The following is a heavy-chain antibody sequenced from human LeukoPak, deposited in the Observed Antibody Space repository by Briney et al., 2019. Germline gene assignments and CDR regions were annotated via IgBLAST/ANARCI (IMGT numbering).Heavy chain of an antibody. Sequence: GGSLRLSCGASGFTFSSFEMNWVRQAPGKGLEWVSSISSTGSTIYYADSVKGRFTISRDNAKNSLFLQMNSLRAEDTAVYYCARAIRGSWILDPSIPFDYWGQGTLVAVSS. CDR2: ISSTGSTI. D-gene: IGHD5-18*01. J-gene: IGHJ4*02. V-gene: IGHV3-48*03. CDR1: GFTFSSFE. CDR3: ARAIRGSWILDPSIPFDY.